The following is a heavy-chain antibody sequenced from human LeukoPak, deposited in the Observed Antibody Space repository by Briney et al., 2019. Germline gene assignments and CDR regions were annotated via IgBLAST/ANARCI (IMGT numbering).Heavy chain of an antibody. J-gene: IGHJ4*02. CDR1: GGSFSGYY. CDR2: INHSGST. Sequence: SETLSLTCAVYGGSFSGYYWSWIRQPPGKGLEWIGEINHSGSTNYNPSLKSRVTISVDTSKNQFSLKLSSVTAADTAVYYCARARDFWSGYYGYFDYWGQGTLVTVSS. CDR3: ARARDFWSGYYGYFDY. D-gene: IGHD3-3*01. V-gene: IGHV4-34*01.